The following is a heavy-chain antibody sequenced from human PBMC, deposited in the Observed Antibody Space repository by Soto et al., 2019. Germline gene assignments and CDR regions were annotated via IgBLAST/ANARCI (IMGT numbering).Heavy chain of an antibody. Sequence: PGWSLRLSCEASGFTFRSYGMHWVRQAPGKGLEWVAVVSYDGSNKLYAASVKDRFIISRDNSKNTLYLQMNSLRAEDTALYYCAKDQKITALSDFDSWGQGTLVTVSS. CDR2: VSYDGSNK. J-gene: IGHJ4*02. V-gene: IGHV3-30*18. CDR1: GFTFRSYG. CDR3: AKDQKITALSDFDS. D-gene: IGHD3-16*01.